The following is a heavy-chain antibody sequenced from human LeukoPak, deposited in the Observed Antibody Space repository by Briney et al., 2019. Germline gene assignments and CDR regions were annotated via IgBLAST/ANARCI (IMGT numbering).Heavy chain of an antibody. CDR3: ARDPWQWLGPPLDF. D-gene: IGHD6-19*01. V-gene: IGHV1-18*01. CDR1: GYTFTSYG. Sequence: ASVTVSCKASGYTFTSYGITWVRQAPGQGLEWMGWICASKGNTNYAQKLQGRVTMTTVTSTSTAYMELRSLRSDDTAVYYCARDPWQWLGPPLDFWGQGTLVTVSS. J-gene: IGHJ4*02. CDR2: ICASKGNT.